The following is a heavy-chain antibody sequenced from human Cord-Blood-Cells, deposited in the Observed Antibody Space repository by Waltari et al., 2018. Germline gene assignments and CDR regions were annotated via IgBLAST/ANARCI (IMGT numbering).Heavy chain of an antibody. CDR2: IIPILGIA. CDR1: GGTFSSYA. J-gene: IGHJ4*02. D-gene: IGHD2-21*01. Sequence: QVQLVQSGAEVKKPGASAKGPCKASGGTFSSYAICWVRQAPGQGLAWMGGIIPILGIANYAQKFQGRVTITADKSTSTAYMELSSLRSEDTAVYYCAIPILAYCGGDCYDYWGQGTLVTVSS. CDR3: AIPILAYCGGDCYDY. V-gene: IGHV1-69*10.